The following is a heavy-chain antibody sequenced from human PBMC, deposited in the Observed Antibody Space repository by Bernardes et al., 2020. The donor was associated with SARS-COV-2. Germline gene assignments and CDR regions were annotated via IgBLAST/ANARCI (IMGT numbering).Heavy chain of an antibody. J-gene: IGHJ6*02. CDR2: VYSSGSS. V-gene: IGHV4-39*01. D-gene: IGHD2-21*02. CDR1: GDSVSSARYY. Sequence: SETLSLTCAVSGDSVSSARYYWGWLLQAPGKGLEWIGSVYSSGSSYYNPSLQSRVRASVETSKNQFSLRLSFVTAADTAVYYCAGSSCGIDCYIGGLRSWDYGMDVWGQGTTVTVSS. CDR3: AGSSCGIDCYIGGLRSWDYGMDV.